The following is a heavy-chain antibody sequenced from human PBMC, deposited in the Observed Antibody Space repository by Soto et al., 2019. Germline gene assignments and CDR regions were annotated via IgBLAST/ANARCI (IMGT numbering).Heavy chain of an antibody. D-gene: IGHD4-17*01. CDR2: ISYDGSNK. CDR3: ARGDYGDWHAFAI. CDR1: GFTFSSYA. V-gene: IGHV3-30-3*01. Sequence: GGSLRLSCAASGFTFSSYAMHWVRQAPGKGLEWVAVISYDGSNKYYADSVKGRFTISRDNSKNTLYLQMNSLRAEDTAVYYCARGDYGDWHAFAIWGQGTMVTVSS. J-gene: IGHJ3*02.